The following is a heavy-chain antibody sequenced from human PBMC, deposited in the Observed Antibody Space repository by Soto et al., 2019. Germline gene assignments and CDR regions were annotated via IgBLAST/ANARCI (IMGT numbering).Heavy chain of an antibody. CDR3: ARDMRVFGGMDV. D-gene: IGHD3-3*01. V-gene: IGHV4-4*07. CDR1: GGSITSYY. CDR2: IYNTESP. Sequence: SETLSLTXTVSGGSITSYYWSWIRQPAGKGLEWIGRIYNTESPTYSPSLKSRVTMSVDTSKNQFSLKLSSVTAADTAVYYCARDMRVFGGMDVWGQGTTVTVSS. J-gene: IGHJ6*02.